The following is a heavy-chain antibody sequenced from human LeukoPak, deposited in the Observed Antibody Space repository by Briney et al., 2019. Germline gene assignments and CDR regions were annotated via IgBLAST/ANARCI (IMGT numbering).Heavy chain of an antibody. D-gene: IGHD2-2*01. Sequence: GGSLRLSCAASGFTFSSHGMHWVRQAPGKGLEWVSAISGSGGSTYYADSVKGRFTISRDNAKNSLYLQMNSLRAEDTAVYYCASLPYCSSTSCPRDFDYWGQGTLVTVSS. V-gene: IGHV3-23*01. CDR1: GFTFSSHG. J-gene: IGHJ4*02. CDR3: ASLPYCSSTSCPRDFDY. CDR2: ISGSGGST.